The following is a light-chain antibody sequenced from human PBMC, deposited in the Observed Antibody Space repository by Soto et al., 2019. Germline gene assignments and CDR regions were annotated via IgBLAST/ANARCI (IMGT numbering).Light chain of an antibody. CDR2: EVS. J-gene: IGLJ1*01. Sequence: QSVLTKPASLSGSPGQSITISCTGTSSDVGGYNYVSWYQQQSGKAPKLMIHEVSNRPSGVSNRFSGSKSGNTASLTISGLQAEDEADYYCSSYTSSRAYVFGIGTKVTV. V-gene: IGLV2-14*01. CDR1: SSDVGGYNY. CDR3: SSYTSSRAYV.